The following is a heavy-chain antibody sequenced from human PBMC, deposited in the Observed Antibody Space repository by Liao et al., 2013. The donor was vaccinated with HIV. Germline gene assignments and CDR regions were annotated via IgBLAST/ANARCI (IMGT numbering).Heavy chain of an antibody. CDR2: MYSSGST. CDR1: GGSISSGSYY. J-gene: IGHJ2*01. CDR3: ARARRDDKNLAYWYFDL. D-gene: IGHD5-24*01. V-gene: IGHV4-61*02. Sequence: QVQLQESGPGLVKPSQTLSLTCTVSGGSISSGSYYWSWIRQPAGKGLEWIGRMYSSGSTNYNPSLKSRVTMSVDTSKNQFSLKVSSVTAADTAVYYCARARRDDKNLAYWYFDLWGRGTLVTVSS.